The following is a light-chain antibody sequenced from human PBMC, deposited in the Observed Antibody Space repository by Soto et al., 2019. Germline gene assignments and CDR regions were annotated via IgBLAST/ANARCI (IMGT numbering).Light chain of an antibody. CDR1: TGSVTSGHY. V-gene: IGLV7-46*01. CDR2: DTF. Sequence: QAVVTQEPSLTVSPGGTVTLTCGSSTGSVTSGHYPYWFHQRPGQAPKTLIYDTFNKHSWTPARFSGSLLGGKAALTLSGAQPDDEADYYCSLSYRGVGVFGGGTKLTVL. J-gene: IGLJ3*02. CDR3: SLSYRGVGV.